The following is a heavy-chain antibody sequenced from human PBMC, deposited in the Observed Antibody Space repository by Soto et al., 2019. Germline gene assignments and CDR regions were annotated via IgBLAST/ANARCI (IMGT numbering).Heavy chain of an antibody. CDR2: TSSSSSYI. CDR1: GLTFSSYS. J-gene: IGHJ6*02. CDR3: ARVTVMEFFYYYYGMDV. V-gene: IGHV3-21*01. Sequence: GGSLRLSCAASGLTFSSYSMNWVRQAPGKGLEWVSSTSSSSSYIYYADSVKGRFTISRDNAKNSLYLQMNSLRAEDTAVYYCARVTVMEFFYYYYGMDVWGQGTTVTVSS. D-gene: IGHD4-17*01.